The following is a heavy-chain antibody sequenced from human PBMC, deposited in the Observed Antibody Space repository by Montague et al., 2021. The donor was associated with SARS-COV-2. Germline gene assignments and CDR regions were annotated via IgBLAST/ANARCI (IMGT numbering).Heavy chain of an antibody. V-gene: IGHV4-34*01. J-gene: IGHJ4*02. D-gene: IGHD3-22*01. CDR1: GGSFSNFY. CDR2: INHRGYI. CDR3: ASAPRNSFGYWAY. Sequence: SETLSLTCAVYGGSFSNFYWSWIRRPPGKGLEWIGEINHRGYIDYNPSLESRVTISVDTSKNQFSLKVNSVTAADTAVYYCASAPRNSFGYWAYWGQGTLLTVSS.